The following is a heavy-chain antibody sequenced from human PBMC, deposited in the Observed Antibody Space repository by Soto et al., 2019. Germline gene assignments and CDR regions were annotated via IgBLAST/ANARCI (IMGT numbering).Heavy chain of an antibody. Sequence: PSETLSLTCAVSGGSISSSNWWSWVRQPPGKGLEWIGEIYHSGSTNYNPSLKSRVTISVDKSKNQFSLKLSSVTAADTAVYYCAHSTIGHYDWFDPWGQGTLVTVS. CDR1: GGSISSSNW. J-gene: IGHJ5*02. D-gene: IGHD5-12*01. V-gene: IGHV4-4*02. CDR2: IYHSGST. CDR3: AHSTIGHYDWFDP.